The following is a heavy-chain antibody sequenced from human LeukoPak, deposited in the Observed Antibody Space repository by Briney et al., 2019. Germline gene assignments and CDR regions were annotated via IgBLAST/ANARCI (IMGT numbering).Heavy chain of an antibody. Sequence: SETLSLTCTVSGGSISSGGYYWNWFRQPPGKGLEWIGHIYYTGTTHYNPALKSRVSISIDTSKNQFTLKLSSVTAADTAVYYCARAPTYCSSTSCYIRFDYWGQGTLVTVSS. CDR2: IYYTGTT. D-gene: IGHD2-2*02. CDR1: GGSISSGGYY. CDR3: ARAPTYCSSTSCYIRFDY. J-gene: IGHJ4*02. V-gene: IGHV4-61*08.